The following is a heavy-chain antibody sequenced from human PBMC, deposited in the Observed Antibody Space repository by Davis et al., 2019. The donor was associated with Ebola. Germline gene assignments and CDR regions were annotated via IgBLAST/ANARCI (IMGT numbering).Heavy chain of an antibody. CDR2: FYHSGST. V-gene: IGHV4-4*02. D-gene: IGHD6-13*01. CDR1: GGSISSSNW. Sequence: MPSETLSLTCAVSGGSISSSNWWSWVRQPPGKGLEWIGEFYHSGSTNYNPSLKSRVTISVDKSKNQFSLKLSSVTAADTAVYYCARDLVKGYSSSWDGTDYWGQGTLVTVSS. CDR3: ARDLVKGYSSSWDGTDY. J-gene: IGHJ4*02.